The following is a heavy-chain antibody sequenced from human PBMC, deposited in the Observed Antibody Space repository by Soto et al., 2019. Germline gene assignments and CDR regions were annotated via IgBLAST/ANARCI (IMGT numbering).Heavy chain of an antibody. J-gene: IGHJ5*02. CDR1: GGSFSGYY. V-gene: IGHV4-34*01. Sequence: SETLSLTCAVYGGSFSGYYWSWIRQPPGKGLEWIGEISHSGSTNYNPSLKSRVTISVDTSKNQFSLKLSSVTAADTAVYYCARGRLLWFGELSFFGWFDPWGQGTLVTVSS. D-gene: IGHD3-10*01. CDR3: ARGRLLWFGELSFFGWFDP. CDR2: ISHSGST.